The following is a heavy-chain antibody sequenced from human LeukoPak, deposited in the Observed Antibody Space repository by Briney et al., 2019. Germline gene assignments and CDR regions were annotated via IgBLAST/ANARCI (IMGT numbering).Heavy chain of an antibody. V-gene: IGHV3-30-3*01. Sequence: GGSLRLSCAASGFTFSSYAMHWVRQAPGKGLEWVAVISYDGSNKYYADSVKGRFTISRDNSKNTLYLQMNSLRAEGTAVYYCARVARYFDWLASYFDYWGQGTLVTVSS. J-gene: IGHJ4*02. CDR3: ARVARYFDWLASYFDY. CDR2: ISYDGSNK. D-gene: IGHD3-9*01. CDR1: GFTFSSYA.